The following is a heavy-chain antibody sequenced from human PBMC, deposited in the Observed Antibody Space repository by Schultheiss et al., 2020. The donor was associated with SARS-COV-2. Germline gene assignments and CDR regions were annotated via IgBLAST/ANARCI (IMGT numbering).Heavy chain of an antibody. Sequence: GESLKISCAASGFIFSRYAFHWLRQAPGKGLEWVAVIAYDGTIKYYADSVRGRLTISRDDSKNTLYLQMNSLRVEDTAVYYCAKGTTVVTPTAFYWGQGTLVTVSS. D-gene: IGHD4-23*01. J-gene: IGHJ4*02. CDR3: AKGTTVVTPTAFY. V-gene: IGHV3-30*04. CDR2: IAYDGTIK. CDR1: GFIFSRYA.